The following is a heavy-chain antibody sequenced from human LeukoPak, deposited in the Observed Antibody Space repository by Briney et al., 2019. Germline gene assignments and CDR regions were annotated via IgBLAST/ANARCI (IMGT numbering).Heavy chain of an antibody. J-gene: IGHJ4*02. CDR3: VKDRQWLGVFDY. D-gene: IGHD6-19*01. CDR2: ISGSGGST. V-gene: IGHV3-23*01. CDR1: GFTFSSYA. Sequence: GSLRLSCAASGFTFSSYAMSWVRQAPGKGLECVSAISGSGGSTYYADSVKGRFTISRDNSKNTLYLQMNSLRAEDTAVYYCVKDRQWLGVFDYWGQGTLVTVSS.